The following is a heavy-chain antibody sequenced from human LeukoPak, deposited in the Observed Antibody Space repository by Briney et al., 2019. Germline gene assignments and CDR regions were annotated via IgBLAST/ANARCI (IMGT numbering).Heavy chain of an antibody. CDR2: INHSGST. D-gene: IGHD3-3*01. CDR1: GGSFSGYY. J-gene: IGHJ5*02. CDR3: ARGPRITIFGVVIEARLPNWFDP. Sequence: SETLSLTCAVYGGSFSGYYWSWIRQPPGKGLEWIGEINHSGSTNYNPSLKSRVTISVDTSKSQFSLKLSSVTAADTAVYYCARGPRITIFGVVIEARLPNWFDPWGQGTLVTVSS. V-gene: IGHV4-34*01.